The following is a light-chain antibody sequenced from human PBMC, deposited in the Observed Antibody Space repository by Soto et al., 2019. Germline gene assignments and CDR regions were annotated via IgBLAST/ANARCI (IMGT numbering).Light chain of an antibody. CDR3: QQRCNWPPAWT. CDR2: DAS. Sequence: ELVLTQSPATLSLSPGERATLSCRASQSVSSYLAWYQQKPGQAPRLLIYDASNSATGIPARFSGSGSGTVFTLTISGLEPEDFAVYYCQQRCNWPPAWTFGPGTKLDIK. J-gene: IGKJ1*01. V-gene: IGKV3-11*01. CDR1: QSVSSY.